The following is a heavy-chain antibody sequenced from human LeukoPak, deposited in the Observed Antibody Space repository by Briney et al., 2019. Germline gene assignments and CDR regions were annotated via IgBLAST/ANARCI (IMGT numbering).Heavy chain of an antibody. Sequence: ASVKVSCKASGYTFTSYYMHWVRQAPGQGLEWMGIINPSGGSTSYAQKFQGRVTMTRDTSTSTVYMELSGLRSEDTAVYYCARGYCSSTSCYHVLRFLEWFYWGQGTLVTVSS. V-gene: IGHV1-46*01. CDR2: INPSGGST. D-gene: IGHD2-2*01. CDR3: ARGYCSSTSCYHVLRFLEWFY. CDR1: GYTFTSYY. J-gene: IGHJ4*02.